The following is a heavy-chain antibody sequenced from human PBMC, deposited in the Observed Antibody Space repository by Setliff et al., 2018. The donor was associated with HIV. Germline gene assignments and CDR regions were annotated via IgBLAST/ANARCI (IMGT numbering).Heavy chain of an antibody. Sequence: SETLSLTCAVYGGSFSDNYWSWIRQTPGKGLEWIGEINHSGGTNYNPSLKSRVTMSVDTSKNQFSLKLSSVTAADTAVFYCARGGYSYGFGRHRAHFQYWGQGTQVTVSS. J-gene: IGHJ1*01. V-gene: IGHV4-34*01. D-gene: IGHD5-18*01. CDR3: ARGGYSYGFGRHRAHFQY. CDR1: GGSFSDNY. CDR2: INHSGGT.